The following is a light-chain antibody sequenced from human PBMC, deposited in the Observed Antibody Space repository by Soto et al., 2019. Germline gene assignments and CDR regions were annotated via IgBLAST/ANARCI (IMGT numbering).Light chain of an antibody. CDR3: QQYATYAPST. V-gene: IGKV1-5*01. CDR2: DAS. Sequence: DIQLTQYPSTLSASVGDRVTITCRASQSIGTWLAWYQHRPGEGPKLLIHDASSLESGVPSRFSGSGSATEFSLTISSLESGDSGTYHCQQYATYAPSTFGQGTKVDIK. CDR1: QSIGTW. J-gene: IGKJ1*01.